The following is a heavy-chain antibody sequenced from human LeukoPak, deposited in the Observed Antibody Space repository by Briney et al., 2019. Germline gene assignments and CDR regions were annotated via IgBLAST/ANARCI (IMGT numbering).Heavy chain of an antibody. V-gene: IGHV3-48*01. CDR3: ARVWFGELI. J-gene: IGHJ4*02. CDR1: GFTFSTYS. CDR2: IRHDSSDI. D-gene: IGHD3-10*01. Sequence: PGGSLRLSCAVSGFTFSTYSMNWVRQAPGKGLEWISFIRHDSSDIYYADSVKGRFTISRDNARDSLYLQMNSLRAEDTAVYYCARVWFGELIWGQGTLVTVPS.